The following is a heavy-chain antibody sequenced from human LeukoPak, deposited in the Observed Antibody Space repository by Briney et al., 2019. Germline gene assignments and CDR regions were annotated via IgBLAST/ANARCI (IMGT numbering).Heavy chain of an antibody. CDR1: GYTFTSYD. CDR2: MNPNSGNT. J-gene: IGHJ4*02. Sequence: ASVKVSCKASGYTFTSYDINWVRQATGQGLEWMGWMNPNSGNTGYAQKFQGRVTITRNISISTAYMELSSLRSEDTAVYYCARGGPKRRDGYNPEFDYWGQGTLVTVSP. V-gene: IGHV1-8*03. D-gene: IGHD5-24*01. CDR3: ARGGPKRRDGYNPEFDY.